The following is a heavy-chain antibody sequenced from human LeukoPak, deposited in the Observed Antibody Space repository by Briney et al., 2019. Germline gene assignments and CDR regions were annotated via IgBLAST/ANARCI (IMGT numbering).Heavy chain of an antibody. CDR3: ARDAKCSGGSCYSPDY. V-gene: IGHV3-33*01. Sequence: GGSLRLSCAAPGFTFSSYGMHWVRQAPGKGLEWVAVIWYDGSNKYYADSVKGQFTISRDNSKNTLYLQMNSLRAEDTAVYYCARDAKCSGGSCYSPDYWGQGTLVTVSS. D-gene: IGHD2-15*01. CDR2: IWYDGSNK. CDR1: GFTFSSYG. J-gene: IGHJ4*02.